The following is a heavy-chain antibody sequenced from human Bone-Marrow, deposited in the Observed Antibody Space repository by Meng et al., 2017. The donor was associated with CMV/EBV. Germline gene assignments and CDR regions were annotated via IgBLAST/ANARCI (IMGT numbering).Heavy chain of an antibody. D-gene: IGHD6-6*01. CDR3: ARIFIAARRNYFDY. CDR1: GGYISMSHW. V-gene: IGHV4-4*02. Sequence: VAGGYISMSHWWNWVRQPPGKGLEWIGEIDHSRNNNYNASLQSGVIISVEKSKNQFSLKLSSVTAADTAVYYCARIFIAARRNYFDYWGQGTLVTVSS. J-gene: IGHJ4*02. CDR2: IDHSRNN.